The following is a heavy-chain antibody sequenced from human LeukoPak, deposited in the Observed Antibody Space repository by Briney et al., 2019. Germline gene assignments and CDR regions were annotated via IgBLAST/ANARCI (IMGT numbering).Heavy chain of an antibody. V-gene: IGHV3-30*02. J-gene: IGHJ4*02. D-gene: IGHD6-13*01. CDR1: GFTFSSYG. CDR2: IRYDGSNK. Sequence: GGSLRLSCAASGFTFSSYGMHWVRQAPGKGLEWVAFIRYDGSNKYYADSVKGRFTISRENAKNSLSLQMSSLRAEDTAVYYCARESAEAAAVFDYWGQGILVTVSS. CDR3: ARESAEAAAVFDY.